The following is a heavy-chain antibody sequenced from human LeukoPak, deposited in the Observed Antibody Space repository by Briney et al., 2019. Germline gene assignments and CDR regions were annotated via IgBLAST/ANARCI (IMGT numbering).Heavy chain of an antibody. CDR3: ASRKLGNDY. D-gene: IGHD7-27*01. J-gene: IGHJ4*02. CDR2: IYHTGST. CDR1: GGSISSNY. V-gene: IGHV4-59*01. Sequence: SETLSLTCTVSGGSISSNYWSWIRQPPGKGLEWIGYIYHTGSTSYSPSLKSRVTISADTSQNQFSLKLSSVTAADTAVYYCASRKLGNDYWGQGTLVTVSS.